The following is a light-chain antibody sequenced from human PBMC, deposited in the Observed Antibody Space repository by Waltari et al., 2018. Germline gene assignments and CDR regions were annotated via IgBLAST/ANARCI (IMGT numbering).Light chain of an antibody. CDR1: QGVGKY. CDR3: QKYDFLPAT. J-gene: IGKJ1*01. Sequence: EFVLTQSPGTLSLSRGERATLSCRASQGVGKYLARYQQRPGQAPRLLLYHTSIRATGIPDRFSGSGYGTDFSLTISRLEPEDFAVYFCQKYDFLPATFGQGTTVEIK. CDR2: HTS. V-gene: IGKV3-20*01.